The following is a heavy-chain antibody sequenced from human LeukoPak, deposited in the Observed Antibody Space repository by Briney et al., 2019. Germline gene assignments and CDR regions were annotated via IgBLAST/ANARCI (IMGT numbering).Heavy chain of an antibody. V-gene: IGHV1-69*04. D-gene: IGHD6-6*01. CDR2: IIPILGIA. CDR1: GGTFSSYA. J-gene: IGHJ4*02. Sequence: PGASVKVSCKASGGTFSSYAISWVRQAPGQGLEWMGRIIPILGIANYARKFQGRVTMTTDTSTSTAYMELRSLRSDDTAVYYCARDPPVSSSSSLSGWRGFDFWGQGTLVTVSS. CDR3: ARDPPVSSSSSLSGWRGFDF.